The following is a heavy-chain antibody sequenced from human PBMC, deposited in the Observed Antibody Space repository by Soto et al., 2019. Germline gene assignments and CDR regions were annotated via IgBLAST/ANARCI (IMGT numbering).Heavy chain of an antibody. CDR3: AHRGPKGAGAFDI. V-gene: IGHV2-5*02. J-gene: IGHJ3*02. D-gene: IGHD6-13*01. CDR2: IYWDDEK. CDR1: GYSLSIIGVG. Sequence: QITLKESGPTLVKPTQTLTLTCTVSGYSLSIIGVGVGWIRQPPGKALEWVGIIYWDDEKHYSPSLKTRLTITKDTSQNQVVLTMTDMDSVDTATYYCAHRGPKGAGAFDIWGQGTMVTVSS.